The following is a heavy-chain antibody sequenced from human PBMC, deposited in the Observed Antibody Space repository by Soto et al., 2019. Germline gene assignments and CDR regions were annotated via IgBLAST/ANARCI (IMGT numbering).Heavy chain of an antibody. Sequence: QVQLVESGGGVVQPGRSLRLSCAASGFTFSSYGMHWVRLAPGKGLEWVAFISYDGSNKYYADSVKGRFTISRDNSKNTLYLQMNSLRAEDTAVYYCAKDTGSGGSPFDYWGQGTLVTVSS. V-gene: IGHV3-30*18. CDR2: ISYDGSNK. J-gene: IGHJ4*02. CDR1: GFTFSSYG. CDR3: AKDTGSGGSPFDY. D-gene: IGHD6-19*01.